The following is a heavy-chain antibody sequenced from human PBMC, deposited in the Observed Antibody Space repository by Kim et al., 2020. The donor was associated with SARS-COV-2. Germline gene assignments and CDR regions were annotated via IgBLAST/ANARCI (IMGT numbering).Heavy chain of an antibody. Sequence: NYAQKLQGRVTMTTDTSTSTAYMELRSLRSDDTAVYYCARGRGYSYAFDYWGQGTLVTVSS. CDR3: ARGRGYSYAFDY. D-gene: IGHD5-18*01. J-gene: IGHJ4*02. V-gene: IGHV1-18*01.